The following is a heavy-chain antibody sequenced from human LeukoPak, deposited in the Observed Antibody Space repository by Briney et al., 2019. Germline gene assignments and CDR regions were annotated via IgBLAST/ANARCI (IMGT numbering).Heavy chain of an antibody. D-gene: IGHD3-10*01. CDR2: IYTSGST. CDR3: ARDRGFGGPFYHYYYMDV. CDR1: GVSISSGSYY. Sequence: PSQTLSLTCTVSGVSISSGSYYWSWSRQPAGKVLEWIGRIYTSGSTNYNPSLKRRVTISVDTSKNQFSLKLSSVTAADTAVYYCARDRGFGGPFYHYYYMDVWGKGTTVTISS. V-gene: IGHV4-61*02. J-gene: IGHJ6*03.